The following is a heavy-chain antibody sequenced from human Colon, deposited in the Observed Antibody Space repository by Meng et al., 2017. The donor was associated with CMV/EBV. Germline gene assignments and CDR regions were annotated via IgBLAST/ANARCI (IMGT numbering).Heavy chain of an antibody. V-gene: IGHV4-59*01. Sequence: GSLRLSCTVSGGSISGSFWSWIRQPPGKGLEWIGYIYYSGSTNYNPSLKSRVTISVDTSKNQFSLKLSSVTAADTAVYYCARSLEIRDAFDIWGQGTMVTVSS. CDR1: GGSISGSF. CDR2: IYYSGST. J-gene: IGHJ3*02. CDR3: ARSLEIRDAFDI. D-gene: IGHD1-1*01.